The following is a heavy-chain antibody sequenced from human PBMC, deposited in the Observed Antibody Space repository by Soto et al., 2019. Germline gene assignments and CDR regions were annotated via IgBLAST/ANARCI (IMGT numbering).Heavy chain of an antibody. D-gene: IGHD4-17*01. CDR1: GFTFSNYW. CDR2: IDHDGHT. Sequence: EVQLVESGGGLVQPGGSLRLSCAGSGFTFSNYWMHWVRQAPGKGLEWVSRIDHDGHTDYADSVRGRFTISRDNAVNTQYLQMNGLGLEDTGVYDCVRDSHGAYWGQGTLVTVSS. J-gene: IGHJ4*02. CDR3: VRDSHGAY. V-gene: IGHV3-74*01.